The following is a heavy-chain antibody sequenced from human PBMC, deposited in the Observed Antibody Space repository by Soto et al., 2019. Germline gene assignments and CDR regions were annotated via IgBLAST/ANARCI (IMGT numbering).Heavy chain of an antibody. V-gene: IGHV3-7*01. J-gene: IGHJ4*02. CDR3: KRVGCNSESYYCSDY. D-gene: IGHD1-26*01. CDR2: IKQDGSDK. CDR1: GFTFSKYS. Sequence: GGSLRLSCAASGFTFSKYSMSWVRQAPGKGLEWVANIKQDGSDKYYVDSVKGRFTISRDNAENSLYLQMNSLRAEDTAVYYCKRVGCNSESYYCSDYWGQGTLVPVSS.